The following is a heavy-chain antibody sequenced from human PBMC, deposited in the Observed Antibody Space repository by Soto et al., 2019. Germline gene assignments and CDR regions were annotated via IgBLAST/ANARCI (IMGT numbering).Heavy chain of an antibody. CDR3: ARAPEAPPIFGVVRPYFFDF. CDR2: IYYGGTT. V-gene: IGHV4-39*07. D-gene: IGHD3-3*01. J-gene: IGHJ4*02. CDR1: GDSISSDTYY. Sequence: SETLSLTCTVSGDSISSDTYYWGWIRHPPGKGPEWIGTIYYGGTTYYNPSLKSRVAIFVDTSKNQFSLRLSSVTDADTAVYYCARAPEAPPIFGVVRPYFFDFWGQGTLVTVSS.